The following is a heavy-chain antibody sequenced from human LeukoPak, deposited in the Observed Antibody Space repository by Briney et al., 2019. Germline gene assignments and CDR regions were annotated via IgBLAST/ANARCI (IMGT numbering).Heavy chain of an antibody. V-gene: IGHV3-64*02. D-gene: IGHD4-17*01. CDR3: VRGPQPYGDSGGRGFDF. CDR2: ISSDGDST. J-gene: IGHJ3*01. CDR1: GFTFSHYA. Sequence: GGSLRLSCFASGFTFSHYAMHWVRQAPGKGLEYVSVISSDGDSTSYADSVKDRFIISRDNSKSTLYLQMGSLTAEDLAVYFSVRGPQPYGDSGGRGFDFWGQGTMVTVSS.